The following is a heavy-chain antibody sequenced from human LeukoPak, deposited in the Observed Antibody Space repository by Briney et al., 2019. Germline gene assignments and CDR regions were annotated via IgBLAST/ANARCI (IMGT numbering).Heavy chain of an antibody. CDR1: GFTFSSYG. D-gene: IGHD6-19*01. CDR2: IRYDGSNK. CDR3: ARETVAGTGWFDP. V-gene: IGHV3-30*02. J-gene: IGHJ5*02. Sequence: GGSLRLSCAASGFTFSSYGMHWVRQAPGKGLEWVAFIRYDGSNKYYADSVKGRFTISRDNSKNTLYLQMNSLRAEDTAVYYCARETVAGTGWFDPWGQGTLVTVSS.